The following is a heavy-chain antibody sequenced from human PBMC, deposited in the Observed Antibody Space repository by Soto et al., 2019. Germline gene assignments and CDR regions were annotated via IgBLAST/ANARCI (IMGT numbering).Heavy chain of an antibody. D-gene: IGHD6-25*01. CDR3: AHMIAADGGYNWFDP. CDR1: GFSLSTSGVG. Sequence: SGPTLVNPTQTLTLACTFSGFSLSTSGVGVGWIRQPPGKALEWLALIYWDDDKRYSPSLKSRLTITKDTSKNQVVLTMTNVDPVDTATYYCAHMIAADGGYNWFDPWGQGTLVTVSS. V-gene: IGHV2-5*02. J-gene: IGHJ5*02. CDR2: IYWDDDK.